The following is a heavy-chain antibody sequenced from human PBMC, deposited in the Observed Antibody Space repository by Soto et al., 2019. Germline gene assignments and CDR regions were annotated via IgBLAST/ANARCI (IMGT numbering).Heavy chain of an antibody. V-gene: IGHV4-59*01. D-gene: IGHD6-13*01. Sequence: SETLSFTCTVSGGSISSYYWSWIRQPPGKGLEWIGYIYYSGSTNYNPSLKSRVTISVDTSKNQFSLKLSSVTAADTAVYYCAREIIAAAGKDYYYYYMDVWGKGTTVTVSS. J-gene: IGHJ6*03. CDR3: AREIIAAAGKDYYYYYMDV. CDR2: IYYSGST. CDR1: GGSISSYY.